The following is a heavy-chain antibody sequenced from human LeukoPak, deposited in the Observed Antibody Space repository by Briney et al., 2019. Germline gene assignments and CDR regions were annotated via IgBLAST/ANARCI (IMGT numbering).Heavy chain of an antibody. J-gene: IGHJ6*03. CDR1: GFTVSSNY. CDR2: IYSGGST. Sequence: PGGSLRLSCAASGFTVSSNYMSWLRKAPGKGLEWVSVIYSGGSTYYADSVKGRFTISRDNSMNTLYLQMNSLRAEDTAVYYCAREYSSGWRYYYYYMDVWGKGTTVTVSS. CDR3: AREYSSGWRYYYYYMDV. D-gene: IGHD6-19*01. V-gene: IGHV3-53*01.